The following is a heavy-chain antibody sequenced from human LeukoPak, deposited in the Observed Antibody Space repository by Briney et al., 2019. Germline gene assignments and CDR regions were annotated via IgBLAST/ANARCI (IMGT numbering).Heavy chain of an antibody. D-gene: IGHD1-14*01. CDR1: GGSISSGGYS. Sequence: SQTLSLTCAVSGGSISSGGYSWSWIRQPPGKGLEWIGYIYHSGSTYYNPSLKSRVIISVDRSKNQFSLKLSSVTAADTAVYYCARDRGGTGNFDYWGQGTLVTVSS. CDR2: IYHSGST. CDR3: ARDRGGTGNFDY. J-gene: IGHJ4*02. V-gene: IGHV4-30-2*01.